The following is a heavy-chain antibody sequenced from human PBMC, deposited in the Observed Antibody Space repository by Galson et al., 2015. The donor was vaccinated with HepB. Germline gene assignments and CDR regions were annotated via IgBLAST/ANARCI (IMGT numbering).Heavy chain of an antibody. CDR2: IWYDGSNK. V-gene: IGHV3-33*01. CDR1: GFTFSSYG. J-gene: IGHJ4*02. Sequence: SLRLSCAASGFTFSSYGMHWVRQAPGKGLEWVAVIWYDGSNKYYADSVKGRFTISSDNSKNTLYLQMNSLRAEDTAVYYCARDLADWNYASLMVNWGQGTLVTVSS. D-gene: IGHD1-7*01. CDR3: ARDLADWNYASLMVN.